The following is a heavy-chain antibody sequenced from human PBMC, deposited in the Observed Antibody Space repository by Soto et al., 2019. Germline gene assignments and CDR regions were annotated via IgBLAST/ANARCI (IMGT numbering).Heavy chain of an antibody. J-gene: IGHJ4*02. CDR1: SVSNAW. V-gene: IGHV3-15*07. Sequence: SVSNAWMNWVRQAPGKGLEWVGRIKSKTDGGTTDYAAPVKGRVTISRDDSKNTLYMQMNSLKTEDTAVYYCTTALYYGSGSPSGATDYWGQGTLVTVSS. D-gene: IGHD3-10*01. CDR2: IKSKTDGGTT. CDR3: TTALYYGSGSPSGATDY.